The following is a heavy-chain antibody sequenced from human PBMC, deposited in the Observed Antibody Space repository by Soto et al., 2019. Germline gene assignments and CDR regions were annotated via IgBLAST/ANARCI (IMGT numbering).Heavy chain of an antibody. CDR1: GGSISSSSYY. D-gene: IGHD2-15*01. V-gene: IGHV4-39*01. J-gene: IGHJ4*02. CDR2: IYYSGST. Sequence: TSETLSLTCTVSGGSISSSSYYWGWIRQPPGKGLEWIGSIYYSGSTYYNPSLKSRVTISVDTSKNQFSLKLSSVTAADTAVYYCARLTPVGRVDYWGQGTLATVSS. CDR3: ARLTPVGRVDY.